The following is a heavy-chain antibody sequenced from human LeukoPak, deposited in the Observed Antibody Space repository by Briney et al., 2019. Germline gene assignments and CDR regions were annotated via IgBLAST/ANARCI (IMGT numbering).Heavy chain of an antibody. V-gene: IGHV4-31*03. CDR1: GASININNYY. Sequence: PSETLSLTCSVSGASININNYYWSWIRQHPGKGLEWIGYIYYSGSSYYTPSLQSRVRLSVDTSKNQFSLRLSSVTAADTAVYYCARDNWHSPDYWGQGTLVTVSS. CDR3: ARDNWHSPDY. CDR2: IYYSGSS. D-gene: IGHD1-7*01. J-gene: IGHJ4*02.